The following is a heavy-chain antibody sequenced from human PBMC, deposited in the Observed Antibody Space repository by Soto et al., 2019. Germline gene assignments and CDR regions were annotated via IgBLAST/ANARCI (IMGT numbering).Heavy chain of an antibody. CDR2: ISYDGTNK. J-gene: IGHJ6*02. V-gene: IGHV3-30*03. D-gene: IGHD3-22*01. CDR1: GSTFSSYG. CDR3: ARPGKDDYYSSGYSLGIDG. Sequence: GGSLILSCAASGSTFSSYGMHWVRQAPGKGLEWVAVISYDGTNKYYAGSVKGRFTISRDNSKNTLYLQMNSRRAEDTAVYYCARPGKDDYYSSGYSLGIDGWGQGTTVTV.